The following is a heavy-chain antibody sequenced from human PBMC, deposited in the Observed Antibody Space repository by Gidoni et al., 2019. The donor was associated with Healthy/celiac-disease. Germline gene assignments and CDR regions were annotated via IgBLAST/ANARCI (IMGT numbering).Heavy chain of an antibody. CDR1: GFSLSTSGMC. J-gene: IGHJ4*02. CDR2: IDWDDDK. D-gene: IGHD3-22*01. Sequence: QVTLRESGPALVKPTQTLTLTCPFAGFSLSTSGMCVSWIRQPPGKALEWLALIDWDDDKYYSTSLKTRLTISKDTSKNQVVLTMTNMDPVDTATYYCARIDIGDDSSGYYFDYWGQGTLVTVSS. CDR3: ARIDIGDDSSGYYFDY. V-gene: IGHV2-70*01.